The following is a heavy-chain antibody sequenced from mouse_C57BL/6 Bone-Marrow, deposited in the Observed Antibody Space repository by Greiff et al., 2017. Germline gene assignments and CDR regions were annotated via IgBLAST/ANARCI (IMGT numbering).Heavy chain of an antibody. CDR1: GYTFTSYW. J-gene: IGHJ4*01. Sequence: VQLQQSGPELVRPGTSVKLSCKASGYTFTSYWMHWVKQRPGQGLEWIGVIDPSDSYTNYNQKFKGKATLTVDTSSSTAYMQLSSLTSEDSAVYYCARGGFYYYGSSPYYYAMDYGGQGTSVTVSS. V-gene: IGHV1-59*01. CDR2: IDPSDSYT. CDR3: ARGGFYYYGSSPYYYAMDY. D-gene: IGHD1-1*01.